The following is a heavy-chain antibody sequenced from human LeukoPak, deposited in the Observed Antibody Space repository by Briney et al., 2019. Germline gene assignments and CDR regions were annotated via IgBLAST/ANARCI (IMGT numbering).Heavy chain of an antibody. CDR2: ISSSSSYI. CDR3: ASPGGKYCSSTSCYHY. Sequence: GGSLRLSCAASGFTFSSYSMNWVRQAPGKGLEWVSSISSSSSYIYYADSVKGRFTISRDNAKNSLYLQMNSLRAEDTAVYYCASPGGKYCSSTSCYHYWGQGTLVTVSS. CDR1: GFTFSSYS. D-gene: IGHD2-2*01. J-gene: IGHJ4*02. V-gene: IGHV3-21*01.